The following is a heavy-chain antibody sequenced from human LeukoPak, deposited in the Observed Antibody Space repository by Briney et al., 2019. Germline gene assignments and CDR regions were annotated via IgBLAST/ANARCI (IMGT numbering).Heavy chain of an antibody. CDR1: GFTFRSYS. Sequence: GGSLRLSCAVSGFTFRSYSMSWVRQAPGKGLEWVSAISGSGGSTYYADSVKGRFTISRDNSKNTLYLQMNSLRAEDTAVYYCAKDAPYCSGGSCYDYWGQGTLVTVSS. V-gene: IGHV3-23*01. CDR3: AKDAPYCSGGSCYDY. CDR2: ISGSGGST. J-gene: IGHJ4*02. D-gene: IGHD2-15*01.